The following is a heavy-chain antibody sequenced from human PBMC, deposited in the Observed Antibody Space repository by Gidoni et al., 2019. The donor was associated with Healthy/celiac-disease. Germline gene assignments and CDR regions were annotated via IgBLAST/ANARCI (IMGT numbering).Heavy chain of an antibody. CDR3: TRSSSWENYYYGMDV. J-gene: IGHJ6*02. CDR2: IRSKAYGGTT. CDR1: GFTFGDYA. V-gene: IGHV3-49*04. D-gene: IGHD6-13*01. Sequence: EVQLVESGGGLVQPGRSLRLSCTASGFTFGDYAMSWVRQAPGKGLEWVGFIRSKAYGGTTDYAASVKGRFTISRDDSKSIAYLQMNSLKTEDTAVYYCTRSSSWENYYYGMDVWVQGTTVTVSS.